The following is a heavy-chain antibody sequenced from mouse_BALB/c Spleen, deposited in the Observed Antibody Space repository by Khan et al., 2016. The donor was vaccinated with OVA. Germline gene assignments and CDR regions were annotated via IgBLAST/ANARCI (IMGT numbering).Heavy chain of an antibody. CDR2: IYPGSDNT. J-gene: IGHJ3*01. CDR3: AREWAAWFPY. V-gene: IGHV1-77*01. Sequence: QVQLQQSGAELARPGASVKLSCKASGYTFTDYNINWMRQRTGQGLEWIGEIYPGSDNTYYNEKFKGKATLTADNSSSTAYMQLSSLTSEDSAVYFCAREWAAWFPYWGQGTLVTVSA. CDR1: GYTFTDYN.